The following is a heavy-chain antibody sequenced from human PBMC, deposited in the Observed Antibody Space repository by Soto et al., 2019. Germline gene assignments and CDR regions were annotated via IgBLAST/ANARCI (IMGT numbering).Heavy chain of an antibody. Sequence: QVQLQESGPGLVKPSETLSLTCTVSGGSISSYYWSWIRQPPGKGLEWIGYNYYSGSTNYNPSLQSGGTIPAEPSKNQSPLKLNSMTAADTAVYYCARHNCGSGRTYFDYWGQGTLVTVSS. J-gene: IGHJ4*02. V-gene: IGHV4-59*08. D-gene: IGHD3-10*01. CDR3: ARHNCGSGRTYFDY. CDR1: GGSISSYY. CDR2: NYYSGST.